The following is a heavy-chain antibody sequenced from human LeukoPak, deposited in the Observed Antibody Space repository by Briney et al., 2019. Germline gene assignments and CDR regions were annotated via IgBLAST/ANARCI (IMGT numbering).Heavy chain of an antibody. V-gene: IGHV3-7*01. Sequence: GGSLRLSCTASGFTFTTYWMAWVRQTPGKGLEWVANIKQDGSEKYCAESVRGRFTISRDNAKNSLYLQMNSLRAEDTAVYYCSNGIYDNSYWGQGTLVTVSS. CDR3: SNGIYDNSY. D-gene: IGHD2/OR15-2a*01. J-gene: IGHJ4*02. CDR1: GFTFTTYW. CDR2: IKQDGSEK.